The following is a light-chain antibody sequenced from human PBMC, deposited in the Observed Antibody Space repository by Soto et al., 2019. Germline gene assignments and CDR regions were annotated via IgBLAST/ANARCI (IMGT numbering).Light chain of an antibody. V-gene: IGLV2-14*01. CDR3: VSYKDTDTLV. Sequence: QSALTQPASVSGSPGQSITISCTGTSSDIGGYNSVSWYQQHPGKAPKLVIYAVSNRPSGVSSRFSGSKSGNTASLTMSGLQAEDEGDYFCVSYKDTDTLVFGTGTKVTVL. J-gene: IGLJ1*01. CDR2: AVS. CDR1: SSDIGGYNS.